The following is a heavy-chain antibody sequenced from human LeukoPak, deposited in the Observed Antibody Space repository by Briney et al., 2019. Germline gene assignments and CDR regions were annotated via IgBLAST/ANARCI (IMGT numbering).Heavy chain of an antibody. D-gene: IGHD5-12*01. CDR2: ISSGSSTT. CDR1: AFTFSGYS. J-gene: IGHJ4*02. V-gene: IGHV3-48*02. Sequence: GGSLTLTCAGSAFTFSGYSREWVRQAPGKGLEWVSYISSGSSTTLYADSVKGRFTISRDNAKNSLYLQMNSLRDEDTAVYYCARGYGDYWGQGTLVTVSS. CDR3: ARGYGDY.